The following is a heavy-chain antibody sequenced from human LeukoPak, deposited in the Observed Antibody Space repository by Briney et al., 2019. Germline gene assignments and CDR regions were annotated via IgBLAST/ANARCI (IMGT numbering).Heavy chain of an antibody. CDR1: GGSVSSGSYY. CDR2: IYYSGST. CDR3: ARGLYNWNPTYFDY. Sequence: SETLSLTCTVSGGSVSSGSYYWSCIRQPPGKGLEWIGYIYYSGSTNYNPSLKSRVTISVDTSKNQFSLKLSSVTAADTAVYYCARGLYNWNPTYFDYWGQGTLVTVSS. V-gene: IGHV4-61*01. J-gene: IGHJ4*02. D-gene: IGHD1-20*01.